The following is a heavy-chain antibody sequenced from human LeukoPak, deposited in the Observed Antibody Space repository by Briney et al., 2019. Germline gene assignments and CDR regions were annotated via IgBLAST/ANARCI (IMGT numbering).Heavy chain of an antibody. J-gene: IGHJ4*02. CDR1: GFTFSNYA. V-gene: IGHV3-23*01. CDR3: AKRLSFGVAIGDFDY. CDR2: IRGSGDST. D-gene: IGHD3-3*01. Sequence: GRSLRLSCAASGFTFSNYAMSWVRQAPGKVLEWVSSIRGSGDSTYYADSVTGRCTISRDSSMETLYLQMNSLRAEDTATYFCAKRLSFGVAIGDFDYWGQGTLVTVSS.